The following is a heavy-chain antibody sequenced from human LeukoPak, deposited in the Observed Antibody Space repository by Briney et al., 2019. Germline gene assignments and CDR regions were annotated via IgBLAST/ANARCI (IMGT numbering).Heavy chain of an antibody. CDR1: GGSFSGYY. J-gene: IGHJ3*02. Sequence: SETLSLTCAVYGGSFSGYYWSWIRQPPGKGLEWIGEINHSGSTNYNPSLKSRGAISLDTSKNQFSLKLSSLTAAETSVYYCARGFDLDAFDIWAQGTMVTVSS. V-gene: IGHV4-34*01. CDR2: INHSGST. CDR3: ARGFDLDAFDI. D-gene: IGHD3/OR15-3a*01.